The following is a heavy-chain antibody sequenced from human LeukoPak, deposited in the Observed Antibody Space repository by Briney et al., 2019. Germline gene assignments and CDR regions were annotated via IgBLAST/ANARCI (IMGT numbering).Heavy chain of an antibody. V-gene: IGHV4-39*01. CDR1: GGSISSSSYY. CDR3: ARHQGAGSDY. J-gene: IGHJ4*02. D-gene: IGHD1-26*01. CDR2: IYYSGST. Sequence: PSETLSLTCTVSGGSISSSSYYWGWIRQPLGKGLEWIGSIYYSGSTYDNPSLKSRVTISVDTSKNQFSLHLSSVTAADTAVYYCARHQGAGSDYWGQGTLVTVSS.